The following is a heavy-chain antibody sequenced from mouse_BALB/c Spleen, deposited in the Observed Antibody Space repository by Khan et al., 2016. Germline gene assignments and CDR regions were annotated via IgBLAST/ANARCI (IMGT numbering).Heavy chain of an antibody. CDR3: AREGLRRGFAY. CDR1: GFTLSDYY. Sequence: EVELVESGGGLVKPGGSLKLSCAASGFTLSDYYMYWVRQTPEKGLGWVATISDGGSYTYYPDSVRGRFTISRANAKNNLYLQMSSLKSEDTAMYCCAREGLRRGFAYWGQGTLVTVSA. J-gene: IGHJ3*01. CDR2: ISDGGSYT. D-gene: IGHD2-4*01. V-gene: IGHV5-4*02.